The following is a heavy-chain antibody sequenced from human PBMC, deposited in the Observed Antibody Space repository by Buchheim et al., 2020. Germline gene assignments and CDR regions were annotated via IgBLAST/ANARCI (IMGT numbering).Heavy chain of an antibody. CDR3: AKDHQTYGDYDYYSYPMDV. CDR1: GFTFSTYG. D-gene: IGHD4-17*01. V-gene: IGHV3-30*18. CDR2: ISYDGSYK. J-gene: IGHJ6*02. Sequence: QVQLVESGGGVVERGESLRLSCAASGFTFSTYGMHWVRQAPGKGLEWVAVISYDGSYKYYGDSLKGRFTISRDNSKNTLYLQMNSLRNEDTALYYCAKDHQTYGDYDYYSYPMDVWGRGTT.